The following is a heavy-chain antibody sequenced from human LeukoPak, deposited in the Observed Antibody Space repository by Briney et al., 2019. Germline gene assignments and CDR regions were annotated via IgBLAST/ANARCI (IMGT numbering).Heavy chain of an antibody. V-gene: IGHV5-51*01. CDR1: GYSFTSYW. D-gene: IGHD1-26*01. CDR2: IYPGDSDT. J-gene: IGHJ4*02. Sequence: GESLKISCKGSGYSFTSYWIGWVRQMPGQGLEWMGMIYPGDSDTRYSPSFQGQVTILADKSISTAYLQWSSLKASDTAMYYCARRRDLYSGSYYPFDYWGQGTLVTVSS. CDR3: ARRRDLYSGSYYPFDY.